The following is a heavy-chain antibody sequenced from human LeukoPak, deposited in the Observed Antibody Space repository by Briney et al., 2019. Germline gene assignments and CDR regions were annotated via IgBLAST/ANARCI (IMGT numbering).Heavy chain of an antibody. Sequence: GGSLRLSCAASGFTFRSYWMSWVRQAPGKGLEWVADIKQDGSEKRYVGSVKGRSTISRDNAQNSLYLQMNSLRGEDTAVYYCERDCWGKPHGVDGFDIWGQGTTVTVSS. D-gene: IGHD1-14*01. CDR3: ERDCWGKPHGVDGFDI. J-gene: IGHJ3*02. V-gene: IGHV3-7*05. CDR1: GFTFRSYW. CDR2: IKQDGSEK.